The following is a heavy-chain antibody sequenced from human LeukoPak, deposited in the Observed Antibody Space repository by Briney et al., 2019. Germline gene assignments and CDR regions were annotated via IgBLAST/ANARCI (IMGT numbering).Heavy chain of an antibody. V-gene: IGHV3-23*01. D-gene: IGHD3-22*01. CDR3: ARAGGWLNGPFDY. J-gene: IGHJ4*02. CDR2: ISGSGGST. Sequence: GGSLRLSCAASGFTFSSYAMSWVRQAPGKGLEWVSAISGSGGSTYYADSVRGRFTISRDNSKNTLYLQMNSLRAEDTAVYYCARAGGWLNGPFDYWGQGTLVTVSS. CDR1: GFTFSSYA.